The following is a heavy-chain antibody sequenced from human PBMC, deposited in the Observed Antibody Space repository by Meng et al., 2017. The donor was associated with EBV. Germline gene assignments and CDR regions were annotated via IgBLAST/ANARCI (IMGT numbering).Heavy chain of an antibody. CDR3: ARPFPSWQSPRLDPVGA. Sequence: QLQLRESGPGQVEPSATLSLPCTVSGDSISSFYYWGWIRQPPGRGLEWIGSVHYTGSTYYSPSLKSRVTVSVDTSKNQFSLRLTSVTAADTAVYYCARPFPSWQSPRLDPVGAWGQGTLRSVSS. D-gene: IGHD6-19*01. V-gene: IGHV4-39*01. CDR1: GDSISSFYY. CDR2: VHYTGST. J-gene: IGHJ4*02.